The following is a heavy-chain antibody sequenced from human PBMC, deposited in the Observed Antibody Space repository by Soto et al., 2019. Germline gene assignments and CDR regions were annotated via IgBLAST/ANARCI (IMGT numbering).Heavy chain of an antibody. D-gene: IGHD2-21*01. Sequence: QVQLQESGPGLVKPSQTLSLTCTVSGGSMSSGDYYWSWIRQRPGKGLEWVAYIYFRGTTHYNPSLKGRVTISEDTSKNQLSLKLNSATAADTAVYYCAGWAIGGDFDVWGQGTFVAVSS. V-gene: IGHV4-31*03. CDR3: AGWAIGGDFDV. J-gene: IGHJ3*01. CDR2: IYFRGTT. CDR1: GGSMSSGDYY.